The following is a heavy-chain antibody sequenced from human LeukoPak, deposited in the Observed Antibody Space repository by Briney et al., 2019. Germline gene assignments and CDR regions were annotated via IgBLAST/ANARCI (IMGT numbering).Heavy chain of an antibody. CDR3: AKGRTGTAELDV. J-gene: IGHJ6*02. CDR1: GFTFSSYA. CDR2: ISGSGGGT. Sequence: PGGSLRLSCAASGFTFSSYAMSCVRQAPGKGLEWVSGISGSGGGTNYADSVKGRFTISRDNSKNTLYLQMSSLRAENTAVYYCAKGRTGTAELDVWGQGTTVTVSS. V-gene: IGHV3-23*01. D-gene: IGHD1-7*01.